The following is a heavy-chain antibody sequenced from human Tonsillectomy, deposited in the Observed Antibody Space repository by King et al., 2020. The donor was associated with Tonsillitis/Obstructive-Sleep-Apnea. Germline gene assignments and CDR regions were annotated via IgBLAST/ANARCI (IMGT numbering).Heavy chain of an antibody. CDR1: GFTVSSNY. J-gene: IGHJ3*02. D-gene: IGHD3-3*01. V-gene: IGHV3-53*01. Sequence: VQLVESGGGLIQPGGSLRLSCTASGFTVSSNYMSWVRQAPGKGLEWVSIIYSGGSTYYADSVKGRFTISRDNSKNTLYLQMNSLRAEDTAGYYWAGGYDFWSGYYAFDIWGQGTMVTVSS. CDR3: AGGYDFWSGYYAFDI. CDR2: IYSGGST.